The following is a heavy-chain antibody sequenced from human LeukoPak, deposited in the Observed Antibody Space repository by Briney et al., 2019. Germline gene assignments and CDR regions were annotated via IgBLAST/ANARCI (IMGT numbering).Heavy chain of an antibody. Sequence: GGSLRLSCAASGFTFRNYAMSWVRQAPGKGLEWVGRIRSRTDNYATVYAASVKGRFTISRDDSKNTAYPQMNSLKTEDTAMYYCTQRDYWGQGTLVTVSS. J-gene: IGHJ4*02. V-gene: IGHV3-73*01. CDR3: TQRDY. D-gene: IGHD5-24*01. CDR1: GFTFRNYA. CDR2: IRSRTDNYAT.